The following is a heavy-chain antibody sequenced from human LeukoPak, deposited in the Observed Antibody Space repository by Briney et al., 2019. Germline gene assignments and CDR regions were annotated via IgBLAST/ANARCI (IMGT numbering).Heavy chain of an antibody. D-gene: IGHD2-2*01. Sequence: SVKVSRKASGGTFSSYAISWVRQAPGQGLEWMGGIIPIFGTANYAQKFQGRVTITADKSTSTAYMELSSLRSEDTAVYYCARALVVPAAMDYWGQGTLVTVSS. CDR3: ARALVVPAAMDY. V-gene: IGHV1-69*06. CDR1: GGTFSSYA. CDR2: IIPIFGTA. J-gene: IGHJ4*02.